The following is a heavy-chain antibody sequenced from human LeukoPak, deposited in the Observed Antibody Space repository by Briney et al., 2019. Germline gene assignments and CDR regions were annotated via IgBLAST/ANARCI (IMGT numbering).Heavy chain of an antibody. D-gene: IGHD3-22*01. V-gene: IGHV1-69*05. Sequence: SVKVSCKASGGTFSSYAISWVRQAPGQGLEWMGGIIPIFGTANYAQKFQGRVTITTDESTSTAYMELSGLRSEDTAVYYCARERYYDSSGYYLGLDYWGQGTLVTVSS. CDR3: ARERYYDSSGYYLGLDY. CDR1: GGTFSSYA. J-gene: IGHJ4*02. CDR2: IIPIFGTA.